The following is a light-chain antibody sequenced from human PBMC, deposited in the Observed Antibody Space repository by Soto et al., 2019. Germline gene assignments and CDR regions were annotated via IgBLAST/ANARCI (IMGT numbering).Light chain of an antibody. CDR3: QQYHNWPPT. Sequence: EIVMTQSPATLSVSPGERATLSCRASQSVSSNLAWYQQKPGQAPRLLIYGASTRATGIPARFSGSGSGTKFTLTISSLQSEDFAVYYCQQYHNWPPTFGQGTGLEIK. CDR2: GAS. V-gene: IGKV3-15*01. CDR1: QSVSSN. J-gene: IGKJ5*01.